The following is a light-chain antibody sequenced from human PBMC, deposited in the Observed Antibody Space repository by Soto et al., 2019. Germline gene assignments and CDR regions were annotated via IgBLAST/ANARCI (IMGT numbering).Light chain of an antibody. V-gene: IGLV2-14*01. Sequence: QSVLTQPASVSGSPGQSIAISCTGTRSDVGAYGYVSWYQQHPGKAPKLMLFEVNMRPSGVSNRFSGSKSGNTASLTISGLQADDEADYYCSSYTTGNTVVFGGGTNLTVL. CDR3: SSYTTGNTVV. CDR2: EVN. CDR1: RSDVGAYGY. J-gene: IGLJ3*02.